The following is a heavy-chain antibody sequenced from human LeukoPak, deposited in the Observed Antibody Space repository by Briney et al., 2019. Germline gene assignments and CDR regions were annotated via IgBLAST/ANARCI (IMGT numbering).Heavy chain of an antibody. Sequence: PGGSLRLSCRASGFTFSTYWMHWVRQAPGKGLVWVSRINSDGSSTSYADSVKGRFTISRDNAMNSLYLQMNSLRAEDTAIYYCARSLPYGTTWYGRSDFWGQGTLVTVSS. J-gene: IGHJ4*02. CDR2: INSDGSST. CDR3: ARSLPYGTTWYGRSDF. V-gene: IGHV3-74*01. D-gene: IGHD6-13*01. CDR1: GFTFSTYW.